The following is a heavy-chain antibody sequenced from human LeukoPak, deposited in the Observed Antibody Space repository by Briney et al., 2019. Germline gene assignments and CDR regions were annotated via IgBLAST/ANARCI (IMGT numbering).Heavy chain of an antibody. CDR3: AREGQYGSGSSD. CDR2: IRYDGGDK. V-gene: IGHV3-30*02. J-gene: IGHJ4*02. CDR1: GFTFSSYG. D-gene: IGHD3-10*01. Sequence: PGGSLRLSCAASGFTFSSYGMHWVRQAPGKGLDWVASIRYDGGDKYYADSVKGRFTISRDNSKNTLYLQMNSLRAEDTAVYYCAREGQYGSGSSDWGQGTLVTVSS.